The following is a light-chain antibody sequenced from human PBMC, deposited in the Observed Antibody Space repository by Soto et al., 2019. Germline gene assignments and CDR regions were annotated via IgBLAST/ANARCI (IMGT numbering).Light chain of an antibody. V-gene: IGKV1-5*03. CDR2: KAS. J-gene: IGKJ3*01. Sequence: DIQMTQSPSTLSASVGDRVTITCRASQSISSWLAWYQQKPGKAPKLLIYKASSLESGVTSRFSGSGSGTEFTLTISSLQPDDFATYYCQQYNSYSFTFGPGTKVDIK. CDR1: QSISSW. CDR3: QQYNSYSFT.